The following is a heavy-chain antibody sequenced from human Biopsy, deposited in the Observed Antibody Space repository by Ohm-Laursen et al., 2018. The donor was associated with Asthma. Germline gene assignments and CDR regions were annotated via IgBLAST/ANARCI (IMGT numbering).Heavy chain of an antibody. Sequence: ESSVKVSCKVSGYTFINYAIHWVRQAPGQRLEWMGWINAGNGNTKYSQKFQGRVTITADESTSTAYMELSSLRSEDTAVYYCARHPYVDGSDNYYYRGNDYYLGMDVWGQGTTVTVSS. J-gene: IGHJ6*02. CDR3: ARHPYVDGSDNYYYRGNDYYLGMDV. D-gene: IGHD3-10*01. CDR1: GYTFINYA. V-gene: IGHV1-3*01. CDR2: INAGNGNT.